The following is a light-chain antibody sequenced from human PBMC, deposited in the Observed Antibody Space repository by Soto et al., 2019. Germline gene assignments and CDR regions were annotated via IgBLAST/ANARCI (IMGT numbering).Light chain of an antibody. V-gene: IGKV3-11*01. CDR3: QQRSNWPPYT. J-gene: IGKJ2*01. CDR1: QSVSSY. Sequence: EIVLTQSPATLSLSPGERATLSCRASQSVSSYLDWYQQKPGQAPRLLIYDASNRATGIPARFSGRGYETDFTLTISSLENEDFAVYYCQQRSNWPPYTFGQGTKLAIK. CDR2: DAS.